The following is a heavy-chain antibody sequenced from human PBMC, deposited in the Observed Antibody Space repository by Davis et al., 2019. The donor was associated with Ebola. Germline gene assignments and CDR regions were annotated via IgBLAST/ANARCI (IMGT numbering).Heavy chain of an antibody. Sequence: SVKVSCKASGGTFSSYAISWVRQAPGQGLEWMGRIIPILGIANYAQKFQGRVTITADKSTSTAYMELSSLRSEDTAVYYCARDRSLTARNRNYYYYGMDVWGQGTTVAVSS. D-gene: IGHD6-6*01. CDR1: GGTFSSYA. CDR3: ARDRSLTARNRNYYYYGMDV. CDR2: IIPILGIA. J-gene: IGHJ6*02. V-gene: IGHV1-69*04.